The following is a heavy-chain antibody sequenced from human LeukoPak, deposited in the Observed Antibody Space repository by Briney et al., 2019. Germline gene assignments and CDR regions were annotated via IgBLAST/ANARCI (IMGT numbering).Heavy chain of an antibody. CDR2: IYYSGST. J-gene: IGHJ4*02. D-gene: IGHD5-18*01. V-gene: IGHV4-59*08. CDR3: ARHKKGHSYDY. Sequence: SETLSLTCTVSGGSISSYYWSWSRQPPGKGLEWIGNIYYSGSTNYNPSLKSRITISVDTSKNQFSLKLSSVTAADTAVYYCARHKKGHSYDYWGQGTLVTVSS. CDR1: GGSISSYY.